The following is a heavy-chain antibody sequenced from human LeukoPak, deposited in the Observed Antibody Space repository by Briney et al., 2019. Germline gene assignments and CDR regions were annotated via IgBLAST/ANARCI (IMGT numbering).Heavy chain of an antibody. D-gene: IGHD3-22*01. CDR1: GGSISSGSYY. CDR3: AREPYYYESSGYSPY. Sequence: SQTLSLTCTVSGGSISSGSYYWSWIRQPAGKGLEWIGRIYTSGSTNYNPSLKSRVIISADTSKNQFSLKLGSVTAADTAVYYCAREPYYYESSGYSPYWGQGTLVTVSS. CDR2: IYTSGST. V-gene: IGHV4-61*02. J-gene: IGHJ4*02.